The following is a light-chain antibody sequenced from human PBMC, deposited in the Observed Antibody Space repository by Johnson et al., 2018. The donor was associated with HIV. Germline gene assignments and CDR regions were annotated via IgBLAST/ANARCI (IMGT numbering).Light chain of an antibody. CDR2: ENN. J-gene: IGLJ1*01. CDR1: SSNIGNNY. V-gene: IGLV1-51*02. Sequence: QSVLTQPASVSAAPGQKVTISCSGSSSNIGNNYVSWYQHLPGTAPKLLIYENNKRPSGIPDRFSGSKSGTSATLGITGLQTGDEADYYCGTWDNSLSTGGVFGTGTKVTVL. CDR3: GTWDNSLSTGGV.